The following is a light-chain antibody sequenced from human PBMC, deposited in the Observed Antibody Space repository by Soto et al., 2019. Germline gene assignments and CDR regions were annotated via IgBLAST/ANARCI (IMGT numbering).Light chain of an antibody. CDR1: QSVSSIY. V-gene: IGKV3-20*01. CDR2: GAS. J-gene: IGKJ1*01. Sequence: EIVLTQSPGTVTVSXCEGATLTXXXSQSVSSIYLGWYQQKPGQAPRLLMYGASSRATGIPERFSGSGSGTDFTLTISRLEPEDFAVYYCQQYGSSPRTFGQGTKVDIK. CDR3: QQYGSSPRT.